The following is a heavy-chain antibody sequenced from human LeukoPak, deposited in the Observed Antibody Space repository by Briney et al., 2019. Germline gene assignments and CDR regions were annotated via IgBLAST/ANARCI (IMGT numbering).Heavy chain of an antibody. J-gene: IGHJ6*03. CDR2: ISAYNGGT. CDR1: GYTFTSSG. CDR3: ARDGSSNWHANFDSYYMDV. V-gene: IGHV1-18*01. Sequence: ASVKVSCKASGYTFTSSGFSWVRQAPGQGLEWMGWISAYNGGTNYAQRLQGRVSMTTDTSTSTAYMELRSLRSDDTAVYYCARDGSSNWHANFDSYYMDVWGKGTTVTVSS. D-gene: IGHD6-13*01.